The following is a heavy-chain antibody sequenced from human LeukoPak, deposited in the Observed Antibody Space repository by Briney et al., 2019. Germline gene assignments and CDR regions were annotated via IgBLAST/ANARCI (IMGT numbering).Heavy chain of an antibody. D-gene: IGHD6-13*01. V-gene: IGHV3-30*03. CDR2: ISYDGSNK. CDR1: GFTFSSYS. CDR3: ARVRQLVDY. Sequence: GGSLRLSCVAFGFTFSSYSMHWDRQAPGKGLEWVAVISYDGSNKYYADSVKGRFTISRDNSKNTLYLQMNSLRAEDTAVYYCARVRQLVDYWGQGTLVTVSS. J-gene: IGHJ4*02.